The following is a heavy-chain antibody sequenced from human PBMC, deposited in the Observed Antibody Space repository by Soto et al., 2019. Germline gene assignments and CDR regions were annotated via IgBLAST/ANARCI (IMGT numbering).Heavy chain of an antibody. Sequence: QVQLVQSGAEVKKPGSSVKVSCKASGGTFSSYAISWVRQAPGQGLEWMGGIIPIGATANYAQKFQGRVTITADESTSTAYMELGSLRSADTAVYYCARDLLGFGYTYADVWGQGTTVTVS. J-gene: IGHJ6*02. CDR1: GGTFSSYA. V-gene: IGHV1-69*12. CDR2: IIPIGATA. CDR3: ARDLLGFGYTYADV. D-gene: IGHD3-10*01.